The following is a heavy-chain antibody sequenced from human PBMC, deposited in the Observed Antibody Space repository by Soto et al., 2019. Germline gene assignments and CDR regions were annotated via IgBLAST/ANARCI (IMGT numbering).Heavy chain of an antibody. CDR3: AKGSSAHYYYGMDV. J-gene: IGHJ6*02. CDR2: ISYGGSNK. CDR1: GFTFSSYG. Sequence: QVQLVESGGGVVQPGRSLRLSCAASGFTFSSYGMHWVRQAPGKGLEWVAVISYGGSNKYYADSVKGRFTISRDNSKNTLYLQMNSLRAEDTAVYYCAKGSSAHYYYGMDVWGQGTTVTVSS. D-gene: IGHD6-6*01. V-gene: IGHV3-30*18.